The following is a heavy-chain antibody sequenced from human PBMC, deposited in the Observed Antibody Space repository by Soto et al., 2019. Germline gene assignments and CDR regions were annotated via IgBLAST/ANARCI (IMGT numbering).Heavy chain of an antibody. D-gene: IGHD3-10*01. CDR1: GFTFSSYG. CDR2: IWYDGSNK. V-gene: IGHV3-33*01. Sequence: GGSLRLSCAASGFTFSSYGMHWVRQAPGKGLEWVAVIWYDGSNKYYADSVKGRFTISRDNSKNTLYLQMNSLRAEDTAVYYCASGLYYYGSGRREIRKHFDYWGQGTLVTVSS. CDR3: ASGLYYYGSGRREIRKHFDY. J-gene: IGHJ4*02.